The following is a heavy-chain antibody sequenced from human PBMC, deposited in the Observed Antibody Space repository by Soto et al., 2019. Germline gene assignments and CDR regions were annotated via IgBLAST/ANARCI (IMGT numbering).Heavy chain of an antibody. Sequence: ASVKVSCKASGGTFSSYAISWVRQAPGQGLEWMGGIIPIFGTANYAQKFQGRVTITADESTSTAYMELSSLRSEDTAVYYCARYRLWSSGYYPKDAFDIWGQGTMVTVSS. CDR1: GGTFSSYA. D-gene: IGHD3-22*01. J-gene: IGHJ3*02. CDR3: ARYRLWSSGYYPKDAFDI. CDR2: IIPIFGTA. V-gene: IGHV1-69*13.